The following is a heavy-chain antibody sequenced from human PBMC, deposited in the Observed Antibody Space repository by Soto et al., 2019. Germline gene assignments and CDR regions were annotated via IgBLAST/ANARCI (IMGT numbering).Heavy chain of an antibody. CDR1: TFIFSTYW. CDR3: VGDGNNWNDFDY. CDR2: IKRDGSET. J-gene: IGHJ4*02. V-gene: IGHV3-7*01. D-gene: IGHD1-20*01. Sequence: EVQLVESGGGLVQPGGSLRLSCAAPTFIFSTYWMTWVRQARGKGLEWVANIKRDGSETDYADSVKGRFTISSDNAKNSLYLHMNSRRVEDTAVYYCVGDGNNWNDFDYWGQGTLVTVSS.